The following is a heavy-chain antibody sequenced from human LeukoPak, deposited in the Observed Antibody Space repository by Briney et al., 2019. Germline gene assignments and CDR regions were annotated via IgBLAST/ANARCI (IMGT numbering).Heavy chain of an antibody. Sequence: PVKVSFTPSRFTFTSSVMQWLRQSRGQRVEGIGWIVVCSGKKKYANKFHERVTITRAMSTSTDYMELSSLRSEDTAVDYCAAGWVCRGGSCSYYFHYWGQGGLVAVSS. D-gene: IGHD2-15*01. J-gene: IGHJ4*02. CDR2: IVVCSGKK. V-gene: IGHV1-58*02. CDR1: RFTFTSSV. CDR3: AAGWVCRGGSCSYYFHY.